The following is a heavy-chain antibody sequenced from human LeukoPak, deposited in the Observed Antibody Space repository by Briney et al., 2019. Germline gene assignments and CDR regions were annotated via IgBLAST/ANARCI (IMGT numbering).Heavy chain of an antibody. Sequence: SVKVSCKASGGTFSSYAISWVRQAPGQGLEWMGRIIPILGIANYAQKFQGRVTITADKSTSTAYMELSSLRSEDTAVYYCAREAPRYNWNDAGGGVLDPWGQGTLVTVSS. CDR2: IIPILGIA. D-gene: IGHD1-20*01. CDR1: GGTFSSYA. V-gene: IGHV1-69*04. J-gene: IGHJ5*02. CDR3: AREAPRYNWNDAGGGVLDP.